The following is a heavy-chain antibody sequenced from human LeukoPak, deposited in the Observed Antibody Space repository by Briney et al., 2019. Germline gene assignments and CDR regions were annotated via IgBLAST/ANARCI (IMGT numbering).Heavy chain of an antibody. Sequence: PGGSLRLSCAASGFTFISYGMHWVRQAPGKWLEWVAVISYDGSKKYYADSVKGRFTISRDNSKNTMYLQMNSLRAEDPAVYYCAKVPGIAAAGPFDYWGQGTLVTVSS. D-gene: IGHD6-13*01. CDR2: ISYDGSKK. J-gene: IGHJ4*02. CDR3: AKVPGIAAAGPFDY. V-gene: IGHV3-30*18. CDR1: GFTFISYG.